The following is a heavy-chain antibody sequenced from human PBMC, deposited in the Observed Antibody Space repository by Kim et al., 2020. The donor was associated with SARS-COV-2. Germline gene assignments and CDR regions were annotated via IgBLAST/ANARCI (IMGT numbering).Heavy chain of an antibody. CDR3: ARAGKAAAATGY. D-gene: IGHD6-13*01. V-gene: IGHV1-3*01. J-gene: IGHJ4*02. Sequence: ASVKVSCKASGYTFTSYAMHWVRQAPGQRLEWMGWINAGNGNTKYSQKFQGRVTITRDTSASTAYMELSSLRSEDTAVYYCARAGKAAAATGYWGQGTLVTVSS. CDR2: INAGNGNT. CDR1: GYTFTSYA.